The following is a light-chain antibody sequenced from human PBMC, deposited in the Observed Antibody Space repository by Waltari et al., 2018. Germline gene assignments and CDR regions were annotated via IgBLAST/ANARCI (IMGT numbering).Light chain of an antibody. CDR1: RSDTGRSRI. V-gene: IGLV2-23*02. J-gene: IGLJ3*02. CDR2: DVS. CDR3: CSYAGNYIWV. Sequence: QSALTQPASVSGSPGQSVPLPATGARSDTGRSRIFSWYQQHPGNAPKLIICDVSKRPSGVSDRFSGSKSGDTASLTISGLQFEDEADYYCCSYAGNYIWVFGGGTRLTVL.